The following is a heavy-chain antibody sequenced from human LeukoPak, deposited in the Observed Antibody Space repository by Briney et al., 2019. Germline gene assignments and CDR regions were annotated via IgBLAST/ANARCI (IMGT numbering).Heavy chain of an antibody. Sequence: PSETLSLTCTVSGGSMSSYYWSWIRQPPGKGLEWIGYIYYSGSTNYNPSLRSRVTISVDTSKNQFTLKLSSVTAADTAVYYCARGRYGWLPFDYWGQGTLVTVSS. D-gene: IGHD3-16*01. J-gene: IGHJ4*02. V-gene: IGHV4-59*01. CDR3: ARGRYGWLPFDY. CDR1: GGSMSSYY. CDR2: IYYSGST.